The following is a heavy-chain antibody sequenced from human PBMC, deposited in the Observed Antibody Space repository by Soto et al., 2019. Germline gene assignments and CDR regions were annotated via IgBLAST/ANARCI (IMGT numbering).Heavy chain of an antibody. CDR1: GFTFSTYS. CDR3: AREYTAWPLAYGLDV. V-gene: IGHV3-21*01. J-gene: IGHJ6*02. D-gene: IGHD2-2*02. CDR2: ISSRSDI. Sequence: GGSLRLSCVGSGFTFSTYSINWVRQAPGKGLEWVSSISSRSDIYYADSVKGRFTISRDNAKNSVSLQMNSLRAEDTAIYYCAREYTAWPLAYGLDVWGQGTTVTVSS.